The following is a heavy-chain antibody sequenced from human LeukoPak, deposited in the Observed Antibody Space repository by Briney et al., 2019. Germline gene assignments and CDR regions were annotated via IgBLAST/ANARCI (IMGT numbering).Heavy chain of an antibody. V-gene: IGHV4-34*01. J-gene: IGHJ5*02. CDR3: ARGMATWSP. CDR2: INHLGST. CDR1: GGSFSGYY. D-gene: IGHD5-24*01. Sequence: SETLSLTCAVYGGSFSGYYWSWIRQSTGKGLEWIGDINHLGSTNNSPSLKSRVTISVDTSKNQFSLRLSSATAADTAVYYCARGMATWSPWGQGTLVTVSS.